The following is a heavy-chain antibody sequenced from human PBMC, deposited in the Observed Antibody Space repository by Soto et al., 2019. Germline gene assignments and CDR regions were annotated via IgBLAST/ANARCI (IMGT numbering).Heavy chain of an antibody. CDR3: AKVGRGSSWFFDY. Sequence: GGSLRLSCAASGFTFSSYAMSWVRQAPGKGLEWVSAISGSGGSTYYADSVKGRLTISRDNSKNTLYLQMNSLRAEDTAVYYCAKVGRGSSWFFDYWGQGTLVTVSS. CDR1: GFTFSSYA. V-gene: IGHV3-23*01. J-gene: IGHJ4*02. D-gene: IGHD6-13*01. CDR2: ISGSGGST.